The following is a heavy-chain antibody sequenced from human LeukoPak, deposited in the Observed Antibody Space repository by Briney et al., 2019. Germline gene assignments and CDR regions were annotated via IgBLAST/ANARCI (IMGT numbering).Heavy chain of an antibody. J-gene: IGHJ4*02. V-gene: IGHV4-34*01. Sequence: SETLSLTCAVYGGSFSGYYWSWIRQPPGKGLEWIGEINHSGSTNYNPSLKSRVTISVDTSKNQFSLKLSSVTAADMAVYYCAREKLRGSWYRMFDYWGQGTLVTVSS. CDR3: AREKLRGSWYRMFDY. CDR1: GGSFSGYY. D-gene: IGHD6-13*01. CDR2: INHSGST.